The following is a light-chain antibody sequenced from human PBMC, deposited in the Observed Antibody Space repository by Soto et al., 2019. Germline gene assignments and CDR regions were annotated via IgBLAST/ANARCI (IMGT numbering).Light chain of an antibody. V-gene: IGLV1-44*01. CDR3: AAWDDRLNAAL. CDR1: SSNIGSNT. J-gene: IGLJ1*01. CDR2: SDT. Sequence: QSVLTQPPSASGTPGQRVTMSCSGGSSNIGSNTVSWYQHLPGTAPQLLIYSDTQRASGVADRFSGSKSGTSASLAISGLKSDDEADYYCAAWDDRLNAALFGTGTKVTVL.